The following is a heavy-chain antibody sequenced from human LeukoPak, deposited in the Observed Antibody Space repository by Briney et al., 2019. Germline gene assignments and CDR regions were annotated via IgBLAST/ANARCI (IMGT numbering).Heavy chain of an antibody. CDR1: GGSFSGYY. J-gene: IGHJ4*02. Sequence: PSETLSLTCAVYGGSFSGYYWSWIRQPPGKGLEWIGETNHSGSTNYNPSLKSRVTISVDTSKNQFSLKLSSVTAADTAVYYCARHFHYDYVWGSYRHRPFDYWGQGTLVTVSS. CDR2: TNHSGST. CDR3: ARHFHYDYVWGSYRHRPFDY. D-gene: IGHD3-16*02. V-gene: IGHV4-34*01.